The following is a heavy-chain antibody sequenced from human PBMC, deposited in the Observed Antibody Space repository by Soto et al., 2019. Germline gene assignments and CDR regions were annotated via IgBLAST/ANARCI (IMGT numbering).Heavy chain of an antibody. CDR1: GFTFGTFA. CDR2: PSAGGGST. J-gene: IGHJ2*01. V-gene: IGHV3-23*01. Sequence: PWGSLRLSCAASGFTFGTFAMAWVRQRPGDGLEWVSNPSAGGGSTYYNNPVSGRFTISRDNSNGTLFLQINNLRAEDTAVYLCAKTHRATTVVTQYWYFDLWGRGTLVTVSS. D-gene: IGHD4-17*01. CDR3: AKTHRATTVVTQYWYFDL.